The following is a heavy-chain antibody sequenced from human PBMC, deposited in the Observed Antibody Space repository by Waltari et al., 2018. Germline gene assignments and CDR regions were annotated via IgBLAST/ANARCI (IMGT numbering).Heavy chain of an antibody. CDR1: GCSISSGDYY. CDR2: IYYSGST. CDR3: ARGGGLTGDRRGPFDY. D-gene: IGHD7-27*01. J-gene: IGHJ4*02. Sequence: QVQLQESGPGLVKPSQTLSLTCTVSGCSISSGDYYWSWIRQPPGKGLEWIGYIYYSGSTYYNPSLKSRVTISVDTSKNQFSLKLSSVTAADTAVYYCARGGGLTGDRRGPFDYWGQGTLVTVSS. V-gene: IGHV4-30-4*08.